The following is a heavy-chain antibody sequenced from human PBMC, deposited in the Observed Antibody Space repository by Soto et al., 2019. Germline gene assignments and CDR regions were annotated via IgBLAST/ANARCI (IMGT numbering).Heavy chain of an antibody. CDR3: GGGGGGDCSGGSCYSDY. V-gene: IGHV1-69*01. CDR1: GGTFSSYA. D-gene: IGHD2-15*01. Sequence: QVQLVQSGAEVKKPGSSVKVSCKASGGTFSSYAISWVRQAPGQGLEWMGGIIPIFGTANYAQKFQGRVTVTGDESTSTACMERSSQRSGDTAVYYGGGGGGGDCSGGSCYSDYWGQGTLVTVSS. J-gene: IGHJ4*02. CDR2: IIPIFGTA.